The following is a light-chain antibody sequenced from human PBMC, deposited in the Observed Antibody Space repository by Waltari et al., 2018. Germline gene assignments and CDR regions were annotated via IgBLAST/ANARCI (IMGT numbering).Light chain of an antibody. J-gene: IGKJ4*01. CDR3: QQHNTYPLT. Sequence: DIQMTQSPSTLSASVVDTVTITCRASQSISGWLAWYQQKPGKAPKLLIYKASSLESGVPSRFSGSGSGTEFTLTISSLQPDDFATFYCQQHNTYPLTFGGGTKVEIK. CDR2: KAS. V-gene: IGKV1-5*03. CDR1: QSISGW.